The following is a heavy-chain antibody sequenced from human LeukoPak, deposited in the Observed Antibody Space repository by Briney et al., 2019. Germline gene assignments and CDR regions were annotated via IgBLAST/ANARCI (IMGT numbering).Heavy chain of an antibody. CDR3: AIATIAVAGTGNYYFDY. V-gene: IGHV3-23*01. J-gene: IGHJ4*02. CDR1: GFTFSSYA. D-gene: IGHD6-19*01. Sequence: PGGSLRLSCAASGFTFSSYAMSWVRQAPGKGLEWVSAISGSGGSTYYADSVKGRFTISRDNSKNTLYLQMNSLRAEDTAVYYCAIATIAVAGTGNYYFDYWGQGTLVTVSS. CDR2: ISGSGGST.